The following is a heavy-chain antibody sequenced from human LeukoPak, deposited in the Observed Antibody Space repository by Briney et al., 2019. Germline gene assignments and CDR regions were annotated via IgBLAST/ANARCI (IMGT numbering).Heavy chain of an antibody. D-gene: IGHD6-13*01. J-gene: IGHJ4*02. V-gene: IGHV3-66*01. CDR1: GFTVSSNY. CDR3: ASYSGYSSSWYYFDY. CDR2: IYSGGST. Sequence: QPGGSLRLSCAASGFTVSSNYMSWVRQAPGKGLEWVSVIYSGGSTYYADSVKGRFTISRDNSKNTLYLQMNSLRAEGTAVYYCASYSGYSSSWYYFDYWGQGTLVTVSS.